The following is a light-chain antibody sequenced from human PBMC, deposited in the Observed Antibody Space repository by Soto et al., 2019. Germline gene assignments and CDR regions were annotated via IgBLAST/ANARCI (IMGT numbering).Light chain of an antibody. V-gene: IGKV3-15*01. CDR2: GAS. J-gene: IGKJ5*01. CDR1: QSVSSN. CDR3: QQYNNWPPIN. Sequence: EIVLTQSPATLSVSPGESATLSCGASQSVSSNLAWYQQKPGQAPRLLIYGASTRATGIPARFSGSGSGTEFTLTISSLQSEDFAVYYCQQYNNWPPINFGQGTRLEIK.